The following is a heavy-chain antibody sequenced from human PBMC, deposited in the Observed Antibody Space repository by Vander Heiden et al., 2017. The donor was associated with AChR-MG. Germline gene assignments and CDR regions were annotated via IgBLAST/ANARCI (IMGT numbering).Heavy chain of an antibody. CDR3: AKGAPAAFDP. D-gene: IGHD6-13*01. CDR1: GFTFSSYA. Sequence: EVQLLESGGGWVQPGGSLRLSCRGAGFTFSSYAMSWVRQAPGKGLEWVSSISCSGGSTYYADSVKGRFTISRDNSKNTLYLQMNSLRAEDTAVYYCAKGAPAAFDPWGQGTLVTVSS. CDR2: ISCSGGST. J-gene: IGHJ5*02. V-gene: IGHV3-23*01.